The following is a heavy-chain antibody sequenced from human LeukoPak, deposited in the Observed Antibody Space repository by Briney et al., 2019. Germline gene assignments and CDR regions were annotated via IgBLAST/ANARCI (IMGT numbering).Heavy chain of an antibody. CDR1: GFTFSSYA. J-gene: IGHJ4*02. D-gene: IGHD6-19*01. CDR3: ARDRGYSSYDY. V-gene: IGHV3-23*01. CDR2: ISGSGGST. Sequence: GGSLRLSCAASGFTFSSYAMSWVRQAPGKGLEWVSAISGSGGSTYYADSVKGRFTISRDDAENSLYLQMNSLRVEDTAVYYCARDRGYSSYDYWGQGTVVTVSS.